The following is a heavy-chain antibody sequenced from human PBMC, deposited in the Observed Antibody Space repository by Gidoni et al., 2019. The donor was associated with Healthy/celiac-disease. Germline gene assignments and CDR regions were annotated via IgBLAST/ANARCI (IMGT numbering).Heavy chain of an antibody. V-gene: IGHV3-23*04. Sequence: EVKLVESGGGLLQPGGSLRLSCAASGFTFSSYAMSWVRQAPGKGLEGVSAISVSGGSIYYADSVKGRFTISRDNSKNTLYLQMNSLRAEDTAVYYCAKDCSSTSCYDLIDYWGQGTLVTVSS. CDR1: GFTFSSYA. J-gene: IGHJ4*02. CDR3: AKDCSSTSCYDLIDY. CDR2: ISVSGGSI. D-gene: IGHD2-2*01.